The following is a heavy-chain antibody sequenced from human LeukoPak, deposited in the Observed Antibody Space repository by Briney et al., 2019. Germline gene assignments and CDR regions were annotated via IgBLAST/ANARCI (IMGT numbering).Heavy chain of an antibody. J-gene: IGHJ4*02. CDR3: TTVTHFYL. V-gene: IGHV3-15*01. CDR1: GFSFNGAW. Sequence: PGGSLRLSCATSGFSFNGAWLSWVRQAPGKGLEWIGRIQHGGTTDYAAPVKGTFTISRDDSKATLYLQMNSLKTEDTAIYYCTTVTHFYLGGQGTLVTVSS. D-gene: IGHD2-15*01. CDR2: IQHGGTT.